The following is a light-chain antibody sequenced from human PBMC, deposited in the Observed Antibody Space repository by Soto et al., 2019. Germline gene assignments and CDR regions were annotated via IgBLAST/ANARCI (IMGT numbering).Light chain of an antibody. Sequence: AIQMTQSPSSLSASVGDRVTITCRASQGIRNDLGWYQQKPGKAPKLLIYAASSLQSGAPSRFSGSGSGTDFTLTISSLQPEDFATYYCLKDYNYPWKFGQGTKVDIK. CDR3: LKDYNYPWK. CDR1: QGIRND. CDR2: AAS. V-gene: IGKV1-6*01. J-gene: IGKJ1*01.